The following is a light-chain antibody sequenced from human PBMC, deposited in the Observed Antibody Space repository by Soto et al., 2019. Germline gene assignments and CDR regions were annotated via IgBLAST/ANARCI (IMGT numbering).Light chain of an antibody. CDR2: GAS. Sequence: SLGPLYLSPGERATLSCGASQTVRNNYLAWYQQKPGQAPRRLIYGASTRATGIPARFSGSGSGTEFTLTISSLQSEDFAVYYCLQYNDCPWTFGQGTKVDIK. J-gene: IGKJ1*01. CDR1: QTVRNN. V-gene: IGKV3-15*01. CDR3: LQYNDCPWT.